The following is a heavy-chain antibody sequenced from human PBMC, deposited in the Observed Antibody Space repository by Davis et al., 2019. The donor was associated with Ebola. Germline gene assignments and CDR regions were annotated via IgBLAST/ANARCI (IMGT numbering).Heavy chain of an antibody. V-gene: IGHV3-21*01. D-gene: IGHD6-19*01. CDR1: GFTFSSYS. CDR2: ISSSSSYI. CDR3: ARDRTVAGTLYYYYGMDV. J-gene: IGHJ6*02. Sequence: PGGSLRLSCAASGFTFSSYSMNWVRQAPGKGLEWVSSISSSSSYIYYADSGKGRFTISRDNAKNSLYLQMNSLRAEDTAVYYCARDRTVAGTLYYYYGMDVWGQGTTVTVSS.